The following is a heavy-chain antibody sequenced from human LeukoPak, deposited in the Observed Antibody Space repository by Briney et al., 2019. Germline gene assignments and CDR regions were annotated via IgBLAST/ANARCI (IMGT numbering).Heavy chain of an antibody. D-gene: IGHD3-10*01. Sequence: ASVKVSCKASGYTFTSYDINWVRQAPGQGLEWMGWMNPNSGNTGYAQKFQGRVTMTRNTSISTAYMELSSVRSEDTAVYYCARGSRTRGTMVRGVGYGMDVWGQGTTVTVSS. CDR1: GYTFTSYD. J-gene: IGHJ6*02. CDR2: MNPNSGNT. V-gene: IGHV1-8*01. CDR3: ARGSRTRGTMVRGVGYGMDV.